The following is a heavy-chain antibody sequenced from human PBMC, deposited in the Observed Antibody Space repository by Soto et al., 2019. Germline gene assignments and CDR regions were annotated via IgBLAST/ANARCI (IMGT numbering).Heavy chain of an antibody. Sequence: QVHLLQSGAEVKRPGASVRLSCRASGYSFSNFYMHWVRQAPGRGLEWIGLINPTLDTTNYALKFDGRVTITRDTSTSTVFLDVSSLTTEDTGVYFCARDPDVPPGGFDFWGQGTLVTVSS. CDR3: ARDPDVPPGGFDF. CDR1: GYSFSNFY. D-gene: IGHD3-10*01. V-gene: IGHV1-46*01. J-gene: IGHJ4*02. CDR2: INPTLDTT.